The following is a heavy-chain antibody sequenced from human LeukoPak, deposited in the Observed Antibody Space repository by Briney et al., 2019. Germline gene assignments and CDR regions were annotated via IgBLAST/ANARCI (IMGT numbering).Heavy chain of an antibody. J-gene: IGHJ3*02. CDR2: INSDGSST. CDR3: ARVTNRAFDI. D-gene: IGHD3-3*01. Sequence: GGSLRLSCAASGFSFSNYWVHWVRQAPGKGLVWVSRINSDGSSTRYADSVKDRFTISRDNTKSTLYLQMNSLRAEDTAVYYCARVTNRAFDIWGQGTMVTVSS. CDR1: GFSFSNYW. V-gene: IGHV3-74*01.